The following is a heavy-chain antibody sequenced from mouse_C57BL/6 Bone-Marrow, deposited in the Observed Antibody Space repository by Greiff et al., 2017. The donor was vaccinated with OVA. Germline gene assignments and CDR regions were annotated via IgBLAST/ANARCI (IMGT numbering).Heavy chain of an antibody. CDR2: IRSKSNNYAT. Sequence: EVQGVESGGGLVQPKGSLKLSCAASGFSFNTYAMNWVRQAPGKGLEWVARIRSKSNNYATYYADSVKDRFTISRDDSESMLYLQMNNLKTEDTAMYYGVRQGGWGENYVDYWGQGTTLTVSS. J-gene: IGHJ2*01. CDR1: GFSFNTYA. V-gene: IGHV10-1*01. CDR3: VRQGGWGENYVDY.